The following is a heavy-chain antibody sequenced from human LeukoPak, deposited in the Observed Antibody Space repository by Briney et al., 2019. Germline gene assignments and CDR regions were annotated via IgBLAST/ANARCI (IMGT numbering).Heavy chain of an antibody. Sequence: SETLSLTCAVYGGSFSGYYWSWIRQPPGKGLEWIGEINHSGSTNYNPSLKSRVTISVDTSKNQFPLKLSSVTAADTAVYYCARGAGWFDPWGQGTLVTVSS. CDR3: ARGAGWFDP. J-gene: IGHJ5*02. V-gene: IGHV4-34*01. CDR2: INHSGST. CDR1: GGSFSGYY.